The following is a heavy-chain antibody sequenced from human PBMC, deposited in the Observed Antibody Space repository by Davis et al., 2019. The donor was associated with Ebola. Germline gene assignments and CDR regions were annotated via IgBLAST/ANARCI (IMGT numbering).Heavy chain of an antibody. CDR1: GFTFDDYA. J-gene: IGHJ4*02. V-gene: IGHV3-9*01. CDR3: AKAQSFRLWDYFDY. D-gene: IGHD3-10*01. CDR2: ISWNSGSI. Sequence: GESLNISCAASGFTFDDYAMHWVRQAPGTGLEWVSGISWNSGSIGYADSVKGRFTISRDNAKNSLYLQMNSLRAEDTALYYCAKAQSFRLWDYFDYWGQGTLVTVSS.